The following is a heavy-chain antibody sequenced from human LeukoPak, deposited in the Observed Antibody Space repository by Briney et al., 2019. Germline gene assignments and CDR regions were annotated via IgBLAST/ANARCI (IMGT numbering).Heavy chain of an antibody. D-gene: IGHD2-15*01. CDR3: ARDPTPRYCSGGSCYTHYGMDV. Sequence: GGSLRLSCAASGFTFSSYTMNWVRQAPGKGLEWVSSISSSSSYIYYADSVKGRLTISRDNAKNSLYLQMNSLRAEDTAVYYCARDPTPRYCSGGSCYTHYGMDVWGQRTTVTLSS. CDR2: ISSSSSYI. J-gene: IGHJ6*02. CDR1: GFTFSSYT. V-gene: IGHV3-21*01.